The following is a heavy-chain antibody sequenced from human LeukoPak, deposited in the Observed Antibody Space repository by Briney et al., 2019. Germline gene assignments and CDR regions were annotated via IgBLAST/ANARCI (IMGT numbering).Heavy chain of an antibody. Sequence: GGSLRLSCAGSGFTFIHPMMSWVRQAPGKGLEWVGRIKSKTHGGTPDYAAPGKGRFTISRDDSKNTLYLQVNSLNCQDTAVYYCTMEDSGAPAWGQGTLVTVSS. CDR2: IKSKTHGGTP. J-gene: IGHJ4*02. D-gene: IGHD4-17*01. CDR1: GFTFIHPM. V-gene: IGHV3-15*01. CDR3: TMEDSGAPA.